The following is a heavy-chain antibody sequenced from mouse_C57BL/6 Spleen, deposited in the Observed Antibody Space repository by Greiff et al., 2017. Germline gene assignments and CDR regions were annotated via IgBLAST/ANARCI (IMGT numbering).Heavy chain of an antibody. Sequence: DVQLQESGPELVKPGASVKISCKASGYSFTGYYMNWVKQSPEKSLEWIGEINPSTGGTTYNQKFKAKATLTVDKSSSTAYMQLKSLTSEDSAVYYCARLSNYGFAYWGQGTLVTVSA. D-gene: IGHD2-5*01. CDR2: INPSTGGT. CDR1: GYSFTGYY. V-gene: IGHV1-42*01. CDR3: ARLSNYGFAY. J-gene: IGHJ3*01.